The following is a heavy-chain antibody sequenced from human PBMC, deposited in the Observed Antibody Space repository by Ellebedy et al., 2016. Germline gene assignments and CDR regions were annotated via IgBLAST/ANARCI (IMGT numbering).Heavy chain of an antibody. D-gene: IGHD1-26*01. Sequence: GSLRLSXTVSGGSISSYYWSWIRQPPGKGLEWIGYIYYSGSTNYNPSLKSRVTMSVDTSKNQFSLNLSSVTAADTAVYYCARTSRATNFGGSYYYYMDVWGKGTTVIVSS. CDR2: IYYSGST. CDR1: GGSISSYY. V-gene: IGHV4-59*12. J-gene: IGHJ6*03. CDR3: ARTSRATNFGGSYYYYMDV.